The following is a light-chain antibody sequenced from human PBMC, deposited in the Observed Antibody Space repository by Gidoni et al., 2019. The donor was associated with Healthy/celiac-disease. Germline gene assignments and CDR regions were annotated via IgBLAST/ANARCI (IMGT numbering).Light chain of an antibody. V-gene: IGKV3-15*01. CDR3: QQYNNWPPIT. CDR2: GAT. CDR1: QSVRSN. J-gene: IGKJ5*01. Sequence: IVMTHSLATLSVSPGERATLSCRASQSVRSNLAWYQQKPGQAPRLLIYGATTRATGIPARFSGSGSGTECTLTISSLQSEDFAVYYCQQYNNWPPITFGQGTRLEIK.